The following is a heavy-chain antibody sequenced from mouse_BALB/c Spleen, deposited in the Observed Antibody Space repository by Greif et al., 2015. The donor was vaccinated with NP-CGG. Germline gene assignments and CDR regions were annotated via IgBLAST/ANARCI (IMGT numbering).Heavy chain of an antibody. V-gene: IGHV5-4*02. J-gene: IGHJ4*01. CDR2: ISDGGSYT. Sequence: EVKLMESGGGLVKPGGSLKLSCAASGFTFSDHYMYWVRQTPEKRLEWVATISDGGSYTYYPDSVKGRFTISRDNAKNNLYLQMSSLKSEDTAMYYCAGLDYWGQGTSVTVSS. CDR1: GFTFSDHY. CDR3: AGLDY.